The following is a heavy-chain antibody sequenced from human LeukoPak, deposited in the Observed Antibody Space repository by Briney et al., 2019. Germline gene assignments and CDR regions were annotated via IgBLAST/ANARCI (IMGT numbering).Heavy chain of an antibody. CDR1: GFTFSSYW. CDR3: ARSAHCSGGSCYSPFDY. D-gene: IGHD2-15*01. J-gene: IGHJ4*02. V-gene: IGHV3-74*01. Sequence: PVGSLRLSCAASGFTFSSYWMHWVRQAPGKGLAWASRINSDGSSTSYADSVKGRFTISRDNAKNTLYLQMNSLRAEDTAVYYCARSAHCSGGSCYSPFDYWGQGTLVTVSS. CDR2: INSDGSST.